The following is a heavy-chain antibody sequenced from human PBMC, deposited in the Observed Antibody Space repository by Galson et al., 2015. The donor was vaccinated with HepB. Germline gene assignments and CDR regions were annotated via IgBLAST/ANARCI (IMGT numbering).Heavy chain of an antibody. Sequence: SLRLSCAASGFTFGDYAMSWVRQAPGKGLEWVGFIRSKAYGGTTEYAASVKGRFTISRDDSKSIAYLQMNSLKTEDTAVYYCTRVGGSGYYPVVNFDYWGQGTLVTVSS. D-gene: IGHD3-22*01. CDR1: GFTFGDYA. J-gene: IGHJ4*02. CDR3: TRVGGSGYYPVVNFDY. CDR2: IRSKAYGGTT. V-gene: IGHV3-49*04.